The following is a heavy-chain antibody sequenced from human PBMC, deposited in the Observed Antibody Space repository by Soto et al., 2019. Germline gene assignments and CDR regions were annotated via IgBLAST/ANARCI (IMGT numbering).Heavy chain of an antibody. CDR1: GFTFSSYG. CDR3: ARTLLXYDILTGPDYYYYGMDV. V-gene: IGHV3-33*01. Sequence: GGSLRLSCAASGFTFSSYGMHWVRQAPGKGLEWVAVIWYDGSNKYYADSVKGRFTISRDNSKNTLYLQMNSLRAEDTAVYYCARTLLXYDILTGPDYYYYGMDVWGQGTTVTVSS. CDR2: IWYDGSNK. D-gene: IGHD3-9*01. J-gene: IGHJ6*02.